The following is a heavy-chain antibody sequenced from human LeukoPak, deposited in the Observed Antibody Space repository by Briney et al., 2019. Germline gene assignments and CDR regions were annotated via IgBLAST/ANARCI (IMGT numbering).Heavy chain of an antibody. CDR3: AKSLYDYGGSGEEIFDY. D-gene: IGHD4-23*01. J-gene: IGHJ4*02. CDR2: ISGSGGST. Sequence: GGSLRLSCAASGVTFSSYAMSWVRQAPGKGLEWVSAISGSGGSTYYADSVKGRFTISRDNSKNTLYLQMNSLRAEDTAVYYCAKSLYDYGGSGEEIFDYWGQGTLVTVSS. V-gene: IGHV3-23*01. CDR1: GVTFSSYA.